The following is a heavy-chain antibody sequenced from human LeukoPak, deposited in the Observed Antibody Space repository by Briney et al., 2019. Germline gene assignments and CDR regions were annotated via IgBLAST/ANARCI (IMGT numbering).Heavy chain of an antibody. CDR1: GGSLSSSSYY. J-gene: IGHJ4*02. CDR3: ARGWRGSGNWDFDY. D-gene: IGHD3-10*01. V-gene: IGHV4-39*01. CDR2: IYYSGNT. Sequence: SETLSLTCTVSGGSLSSSSYYWGWLRQPPGKGLEWIGSIYYSGNTYYNPSLKSRVTISVETSKNQFSLNVRTVTAAHSACFYRARGWRGSGNWDFDYWGEGTLVTVSS.